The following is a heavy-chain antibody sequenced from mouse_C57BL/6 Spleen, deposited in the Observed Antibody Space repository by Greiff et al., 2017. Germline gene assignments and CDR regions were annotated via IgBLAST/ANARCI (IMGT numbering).Heavy chain of an antibody. Sequence: EVKLMASGGGLVKPGGSLKLSCAASGFTFSDYGMHWVRQAPEKGLEWVAYISSGSSTIYYADTVKGRFTISRDNAKNTLFLQMTSLRSEDTAMYYCARILGGYDFAMDYWGQGTSVTVSS. CDR2: ISSGSSTI. D-gene: IGHD2-2*01. CDR3: ARILGGYDFAMDY. CDR1: GFTFSDYG. J-gene: IGHJ4*01. V-gene: IGHV5-17*01.